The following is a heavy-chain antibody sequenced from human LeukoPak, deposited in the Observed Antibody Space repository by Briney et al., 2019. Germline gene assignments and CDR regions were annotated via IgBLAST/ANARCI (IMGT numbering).Heavy chain of an antibody. V-gene: IGHV1-3*01. CDR3: ARGYSSGWTFDY. Sequence: ASVKVSCKASGYTFTSYAMHWVRQDPGQRLEWMGWINAGNGNTKYSQKFQGRVTITRDTSASTAYMELSSLRSEDTAVYYCARGYSSGWTFDYWGQGTLVTVSS. CDR1: GYTFTSYA. J-gene: IGHJ4*02. D-gene: IGHD6-19*01. CDR2: INAGNGNT.